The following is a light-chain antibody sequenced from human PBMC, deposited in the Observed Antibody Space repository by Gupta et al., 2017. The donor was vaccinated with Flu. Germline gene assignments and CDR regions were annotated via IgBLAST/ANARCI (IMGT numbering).Light chain of an antibody. V-gene: IGKV3-11*01. CDR1: QSVSSY. CDR2: DAS. CDR3: QQRSNWPQVT. J-gene: IGKJ5*01. Sequence: ATLSLSPGERATLSCRASQSVSSYLAWYQQKPGQAPRLLSYDASNRATGIPARFSGSGSGTDFTLTISSLEPEDFAVYYCQQRSNWPQVTFGQGTRLEIK.